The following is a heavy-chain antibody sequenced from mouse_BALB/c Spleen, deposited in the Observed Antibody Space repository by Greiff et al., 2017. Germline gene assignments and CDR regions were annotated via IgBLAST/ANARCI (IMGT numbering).Heavy chain of an antibody. V-gene: IGHV1S81*02. CDR2: INPSNGGT. Sequence: QVQLQQPGAELVKPGASVKLSCKASGYTFTSYYMYWVKQRPGQGLEWIGGINPSNGGTNFNEKFKSKATLTVDKSSSTAYMQLSSLTSEDSAVYYCTRTITTVVFDYWGQGTTLTVSS. CDR3: TRTITTVVFDY. D-gene: IGHD1-1*01. J-gene: IGHJ2*01. CDR1: GYTFTSYY.